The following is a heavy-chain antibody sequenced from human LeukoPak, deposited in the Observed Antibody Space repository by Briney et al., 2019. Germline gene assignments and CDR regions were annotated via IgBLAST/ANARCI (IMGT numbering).Heavy chain of an antibody. Sequence: GGSLRLSCAASGFTFDDYGMSWVRQAPGKGLEWVSGINWNGGSTGYADSVKGRFTISRDNAKNSLYLQMNSLRAEDTALYHCASVPAAIIGAFDIWGQGTMVTVSS. D-gene: IGHD2-2*01. CDR3: ASVPAAIIGAFDI. J-gene: IGHJ3*02. V-gene: IGHV3-20*01. CDR2: INWNGGST. CDR1: GFTFDDYG.